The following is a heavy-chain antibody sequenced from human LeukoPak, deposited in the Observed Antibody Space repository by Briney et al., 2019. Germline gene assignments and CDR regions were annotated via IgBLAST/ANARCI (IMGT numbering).Heavy chain of an antibody. J-gene: IGHJ4*02. CDR1: GFTFSSYG. Sequence: GGSLRLSCAASGFTFSSYGMHWVRQAPGKGLEWVAVISYDGSNKYYADSVKGRFTISRDNAKNSLYLQMNSLRAEDTALYYCAKERYCSSTSCSPYFDYWGQGTLVTVSS. V-gene: IGHV3-30*18. CDR2: ISYDGSNK. CDR3: AKERYCSSTSCSPYFDY. D-gene: IGHD2-2*01.